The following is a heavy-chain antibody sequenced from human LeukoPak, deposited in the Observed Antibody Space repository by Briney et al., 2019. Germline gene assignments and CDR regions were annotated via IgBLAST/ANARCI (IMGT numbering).Heavy chain of an antibody. Sequence: SETLSLTCAVSGGSISSGGYSWSWIRQPPGKGLEWIGEINHSGSTNYNPSLKSRVTISVDTSKNQFSLKLSSVTAADTAVYYCARVVGATSYWGQGTLVTVSS. CDR1: GGSISSGGYS. CDR2: INHSGST. D-gene: IGHD1-26*01. J-gene: IGHJ4*02. CDR3: ARVVGATSY. V-gene: IGHV4-34*01.